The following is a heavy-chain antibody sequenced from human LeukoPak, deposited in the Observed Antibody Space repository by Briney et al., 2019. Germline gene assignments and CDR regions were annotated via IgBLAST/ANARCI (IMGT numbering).Heavy chain of an antibody. V-gene: IGHV4-4*02. Sequence: SGTLSLTCAVSGGSISSSNWWSWVRQPPGKGLEWIGEIYHSGSTNFNPSLKSRVTISVDKSKNQFSLELSSVTAADTAVYYCARVPSPTGRVYGMDVWGQGTTVTVSS. CDR3: ARVPSPTGRVYGMDV. CDR1: GGSISSSNW. J-gene: IGHJ6*02. D-gene: IGHD1-1*01. CDR2: IYHSGST.